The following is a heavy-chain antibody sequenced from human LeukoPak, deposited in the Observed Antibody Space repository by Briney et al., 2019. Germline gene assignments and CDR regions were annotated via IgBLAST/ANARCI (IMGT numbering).Heavy chain of an antibody. CDR1: GGSISSGSYY. J-gene: IGHJ5*02. D-gene: IGHD3-10*02. Sequence: PSETLSLTYTVSGGSISSGSYYWSWIRQPAGKGLEWIGRIYTSGSTNYNPSLKSRVTISVDTSKNQFSLKLSSVTAADTAVYYCARDVRGELWGSRRVYWFDPWGQGTLVTVSS. V-gene: IGHV4-61*02. CDR3: ARDVRGELWGSRRVYWFDP. CDR2: IYTSGST.